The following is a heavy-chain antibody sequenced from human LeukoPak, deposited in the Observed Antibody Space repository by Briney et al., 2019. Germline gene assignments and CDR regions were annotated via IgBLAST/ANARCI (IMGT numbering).Heavy chain of an antibody. CDR3: ARDVRRRGASNYFDC. D-gene: IGHD2-2*01. V-gene: IGHV4-30-4*01. CDR1: GGSISSGDYY. J-gene: IGHJ4*02. CDR2: IYYSGRT. Sequence: SETLSLTCTVSGGSISSGDYYWSWVRQPPGRGLEWIGYIYYSGRTYYNPSLKSRLSISLDTSKNQFSLNLTSVTAADTAVYYCARDVRRRGASNYFDCWGQGTLVTVSS.